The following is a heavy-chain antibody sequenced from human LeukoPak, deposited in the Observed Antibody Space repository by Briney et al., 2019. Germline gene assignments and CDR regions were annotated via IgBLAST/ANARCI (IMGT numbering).Heavy chain of an antibody. CDR1: GYTFTDYY. Sequence: ASVRVSCKASGYTFTDYYMHWVRQAPGQGLEWMGWINPNSGSTNYAQKFHGRVTMTRDTSISTAYMELRRLRSDDTAVYYCAREPPEGYYMDVWGKGTTVTVSS. CDR3: AREPPEGYYMDV. J-gene: IGHJ6*03. CDR2: INPNSGST. V-gene: IGHV1-2*02.